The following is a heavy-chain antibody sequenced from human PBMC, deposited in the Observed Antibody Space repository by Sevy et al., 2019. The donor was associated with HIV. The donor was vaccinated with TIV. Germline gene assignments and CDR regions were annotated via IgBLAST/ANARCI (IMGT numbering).Heavy chain of an antibody. CDR1: GGSSSSYY. V-gene: IGHV4-59*01. J-gene: IGHJ6*03. CDR3: ARDAEEHNYYYYYMDV. CDR2: IYYSGST. D-gene: IGHD1-1*01. Sequence: SETLSLTWTVSGGSSSSYYWSWIRQPPGKGLEWIGYIYYSGSTNYNPSLKSRVTISVDTSKNQFSLKLSSVTAADTAVYYCARDAEEHNYYYYYMDVWGKGTTVTVSS.